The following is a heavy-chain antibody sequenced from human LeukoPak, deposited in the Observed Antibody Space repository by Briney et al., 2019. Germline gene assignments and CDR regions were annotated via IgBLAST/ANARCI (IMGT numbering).Heavy chain of an antibody. J-gene: IGHJ4*02. V-gene: IGHV4-59*08. CDR2: VYYSGDT. Sequence: SETLSLTCTVSGGPISGPYWSWIRQPPGKGLEWIAYVYYSGDTNYNPSLKSRAAISLDTSKNQFSLTVTSVTAADTAIYYCARHTYARPFDFWGQGTLVTVSS. CDR1: GGPISGPY. CDR3: ARHTYARPFDF. D-gene: IGHD6-6*01.